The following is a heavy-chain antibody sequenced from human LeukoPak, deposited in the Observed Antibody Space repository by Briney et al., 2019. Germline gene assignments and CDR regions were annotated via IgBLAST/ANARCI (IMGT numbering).Heavy chain of an antibody. CDR3: ARVSYDFWSGYFRWFDP. CDR1: GYTFTSYG. J-gene: IGHJ5*02. CDR2: ISAYNGNT. V-gene: IGHV1-18*01. Sequence: ASVKVSCKASGYTFTSYGISWVRQAPGQGLEWMGWISAYNGNTNYAQKLQGRVTMTTETSTSTAYMELRSLRSDDTAVYYCARVSYDFWSGYFRWFDPWGQGTLVTVSS. D-gene: IGHD3-3*01.